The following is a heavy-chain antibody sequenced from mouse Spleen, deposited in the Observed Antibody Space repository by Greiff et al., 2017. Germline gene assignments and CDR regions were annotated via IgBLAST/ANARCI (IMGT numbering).Heavy chain of an antibody. CDR2: IDPETGGT. CDR1: GYTFTDYE. J-gene: IGHJ4*01. Sequence: QVQLQQSGAELVRPGASVTLSCKASGYTFTDYEMHWVKQTPVHGLEWIGAIDPETGGTAYNQKFKGKAILTADKSSSTAYMELRSLTSEDSAVYYCTRGRTSLAMDYWGQGTSVTVSS. CDR3: TRGRTSLAMDY. V-gene: IGHV1-15*01.